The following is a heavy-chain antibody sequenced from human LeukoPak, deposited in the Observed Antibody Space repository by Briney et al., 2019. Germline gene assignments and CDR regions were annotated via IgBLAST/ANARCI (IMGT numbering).Heavy chain of an antibody. CDR3: ASKWGLGFDGLDV. Sequence: GGSLRLSCVASGFTVSSNYMTRVRQAPEKGLEWVSVLYGGGGKNYADSVKGRFTISRDNSENTLYLEMNSLRIEGTAVYYCASKWGLGFDGLDVWGQGTTVAVSS. CDR2: LYGGGGK. CDR1: GFTVSSNY. D-gene: IGHD1-26*01. V-gene: IGHV3-66*02. J-gene: IGHJ6*02.